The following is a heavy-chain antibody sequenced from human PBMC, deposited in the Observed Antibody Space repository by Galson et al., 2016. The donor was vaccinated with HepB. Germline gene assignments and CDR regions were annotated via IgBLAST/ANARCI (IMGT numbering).Heavy chain of an antibody. CDR3: TRSYGQRLANDAFDI. V-gene: IGHV3-72*01. Sequence: SLRLSCAASGFTFSDHYMDWVRQAPGKGLEWVGRIRNKANSYTTEYAASVQGRFTISRDDSKDSMYLQMNSLRDEDTAVYYCTRSYGQRLANDAFDIWGQGTLVSVSS. D-gene: IGHD6-19*01. CDR2: IRNKANSYTT. J-gene: IGHJ3*02. CDR1: GFTFSDHY.